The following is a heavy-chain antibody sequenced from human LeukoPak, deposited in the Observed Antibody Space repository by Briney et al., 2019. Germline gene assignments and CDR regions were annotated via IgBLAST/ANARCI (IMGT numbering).Heavy chain of an antibody. CDR2: INWSGSST. CDR1: GFRFDDYG. V-gene: IGHV3-20*04. J-gene: IGHJ3*02. D-gene: IGHD3-22*01. Sequence: GGSLRLSCAASGFRFDDYGMSWVRQAPGKGLESVSGINWSGSSTGYAASVKGRFTISIDNSKNSLYLQMNSLRAEDTALYYCARDRYYDSSRRSDAFDIWGQGTMVTVSS. CDR3: ARDRYYDSSRRSDAFDI.